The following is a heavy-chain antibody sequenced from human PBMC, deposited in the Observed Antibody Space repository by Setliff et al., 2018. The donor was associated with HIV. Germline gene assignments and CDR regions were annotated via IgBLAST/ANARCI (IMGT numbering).Heavy chain of an antibody. D-gene: IGHD3-16*01. CDR1: GYKFTIYF. CDR3: ATVSTGGEYKA. CDR2: INPNNGAT. J-gene: IGHJ5*02. V-gene: IGHV1-2*06. Sequence: ASVKVSCKGSGYKFTIYFMHWVREAPGQGLEWMGRINPNNGATNYAQNFQGRVTMTRDTSISTAFMELSNLTSNDTAIYYCATVSTGGEYKAWGQGTLVTVS.